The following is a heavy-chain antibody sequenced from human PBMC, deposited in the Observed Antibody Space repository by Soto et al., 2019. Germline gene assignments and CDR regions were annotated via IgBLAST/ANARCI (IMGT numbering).Heavy chain of an antibody. Sequence: PGGSLRLSCAASGFTFSSYAMSWVRQAPGKGLEWVSAISGSGGSTYYADSVKGRFTISRDNSKNTLYLQMNSLRAEDTAVYYCAKDPMSYYYDSSGYYYPRFFDYWGQGTLVTVSS. V-gene: IGHV3-23*01. CDR2: ISGSGGST. D-gene: IGHD3-22*01. J-gene: IGHJ4*02. CDR1: GFTFSSYA. CDR3: AKDPMSYYYDSSGYYYPRFFDY.